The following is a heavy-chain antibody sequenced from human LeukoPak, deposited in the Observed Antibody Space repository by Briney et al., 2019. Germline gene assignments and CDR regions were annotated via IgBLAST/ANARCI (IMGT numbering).Heavy chain of an antibody. CDR1: GGSISSYY. D-gene: IGHD4-11*01. Sequence: TPSETLSLTGTVSGGSISSYYWSWIRQPPGKGLEWIGYIYYSGSTNYNPSLKSRVTISVDTSKNQFSLKLSSVTAADTAVYYCARASYSNYRNYYYYMDVWGKGTTVTVSS. V-gene: IGHV4-59*01. J-gene: IGHJ6*03. CDR2: IYYSGST. CDR3: ARASYSNYRNYYYYMDV.